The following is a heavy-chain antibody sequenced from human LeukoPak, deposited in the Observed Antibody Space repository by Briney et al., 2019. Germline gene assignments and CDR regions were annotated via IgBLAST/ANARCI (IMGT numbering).Heavy chain of an antibody. V-gene: IGHV3-30*03. CDR1: GFTFSSYG. D-gene: IGHD6-13*01. Sequence: PGGSLRLSCAASGFTFSSYGMHWVRQAPGKGLEWVAVISYDGSNKYYADSVKGRFTISRDNSKNTLYLQMNSLRAEDTAVYYCARHPKGQQLVTWDYYYYMDVWGKGTTVTISS. CDR2: ISYDGSNK. J-gene: IGHJ6*03. CDR3: ARHPKGQQLVTWDYYYYMDV.